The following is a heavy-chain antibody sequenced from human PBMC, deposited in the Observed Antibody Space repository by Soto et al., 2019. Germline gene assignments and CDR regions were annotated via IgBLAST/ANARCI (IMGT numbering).Heavy chain of an antibody. CDR2: MNPNSGNT. Sequence: QVQLVQSGAEVKKPGASVKVSCKASGYTFTSYDINWVRQATGQGLEWMGWMNPNSGNTGYAKKCQGRVTMTRNTSISTAYMELSSLRSEDTAVYYCARERSSGWYVDYWGQGTLVTVSS. CDR3: ARERSSGWYVDY. V-gene: IGHV1-8*01. J-gene: IGHJ4*02. D-gene: IGHD6-19*01. CDR1: GYTFTSYD.